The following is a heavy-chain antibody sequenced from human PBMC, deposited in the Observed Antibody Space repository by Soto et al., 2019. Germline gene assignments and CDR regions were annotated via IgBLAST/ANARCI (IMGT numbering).Heavy chain of an antibody. CDR3: ARDYYDFWSGLDAYYYYGMDV. Sequence: SVKVSFKASGGTFSSYAISWVRQAPGQGLEWMGGIIPIFGTANYAQKFQGRVTITADESTSTAYMELSSLRSEDTAVYYCARDYYDFWSGLDAYYYYGMDVWGQGTTVTVSS. CDR1: GGTFSSYA. J-gene: IGHJ6*02. V-gene: IGHV1-69*13. CDR2: IIPIFGTA. D-gene: IGHD3-3*01.